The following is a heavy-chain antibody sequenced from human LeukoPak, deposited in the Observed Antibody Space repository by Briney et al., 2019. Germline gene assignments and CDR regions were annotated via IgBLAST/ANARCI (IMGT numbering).Heavy chain of an antibody. V-gene: IGHV3-13*01. CDR2: IGTAGDT. Sequence: GGSLRLSCAASGFTFSSSGMHWVRQATGKGLEWVSTIGTAGDTYYPGSVKGRFTISRENAKNSLYLQMNILKAGDTAVYYCARGGPGYYLDYWGQGTLVTVSP. CDR3: ARGGPGYYLDY. CDR1: GFTFSSSG. J-gene: IGHJ4*02.